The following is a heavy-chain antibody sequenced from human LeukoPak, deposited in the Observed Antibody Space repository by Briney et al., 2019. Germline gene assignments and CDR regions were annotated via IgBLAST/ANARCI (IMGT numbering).Heavy chain of an antibody. CDR2: IIGSGATT. CDR1: EFSFTSYA. V-gene: IGHV3-23*01. D-gene: IGHD2-2*01. CDR3: ARDSRYYYYYYMDV. J-gene: IGHJ6*03. Sequence: TGGSLRLSCVASEFSFTSYAMTWVRQPPGKGLEWLSTIIGSGATTHYSDSVRGRFTVSRDNSKNTLFLEISSLRGDDTAVYYCARDSRYYYYYYMDVWGKGTTVTVSS.